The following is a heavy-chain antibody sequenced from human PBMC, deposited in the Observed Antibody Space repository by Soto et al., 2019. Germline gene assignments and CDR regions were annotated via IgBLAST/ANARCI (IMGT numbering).Heavy chain of an antibody. J-gene: IGHJ4*02. D-gene: IGHD5-12*01. V-gene: IGHV3-30*18. CDR3: AKGSQRWLRSADFDY. Sequence: QVQLVESGGGVVQPGRSLRLSCAASGFRFSTYAMHWVRQAPGKGLEWVAVISYDGRNKNYGDSVKGRFTIARDNTKNTLYLKMKSRRVEDTAVYYCAKGSQRWLRSADFDYWGQGTLVTVSS. CDR1: GFRFSTYA. CDR2: ISYDGRNK.